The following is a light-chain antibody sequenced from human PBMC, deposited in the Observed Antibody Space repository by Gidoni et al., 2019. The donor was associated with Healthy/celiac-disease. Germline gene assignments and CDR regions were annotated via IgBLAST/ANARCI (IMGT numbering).Light chain of an antibody. Sequence: EIVLTQSPATLSLSPGERATLSCRASQSVSSYFAWYQQKPGQAPRLLIYDASNRATGIPARFSGIGSGTDFPLTISSLEPEDFAVYYCQQRSNWPPTFGGGTKVEI. J-gene: IGKJ4*01. V-gene: IGKV3-11*01. CDR2: DAS. CDR1: QSVSSY. CDR3: QQRSNWPPT.